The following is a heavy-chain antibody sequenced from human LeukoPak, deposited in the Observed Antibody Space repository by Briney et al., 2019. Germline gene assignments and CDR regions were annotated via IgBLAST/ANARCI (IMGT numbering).Heavy chain of an antibody. J-gene: IGHJ3*02. D-gene: IGHD2-2*01. CDR1: GGSISSSSYY. Sequence: TSETLSLTCTVSGGSISSSSYYWGWIRQPPGKGLEWIGSIYYSGSTYYNPSLKSRVTISVDTSKNQFSLKLSSVTAVDTAVYYCARHLYCSSTSCYFGAFDIWGQGTMVTVSS. V-gene: IGHV4-39*01. CDR2: IYYSGST. CDR3: ARHLYCSSTSCYFGAFDI.